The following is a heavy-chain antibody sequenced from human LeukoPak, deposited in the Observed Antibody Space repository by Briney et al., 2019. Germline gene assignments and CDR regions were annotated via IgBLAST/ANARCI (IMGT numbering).Heavy chain of an antibody. D-gene: IGHD1-26*01. CDR3: ARSGSYIEKLDY. CDR2: ISAYNGNT. J-gene: IGHJ4*02. CDR1: GDTVTGFS. Sequence: ASVKVSCKVSGDTVTGFSIHWVRQAPGQGLEWMGWISAYNGNTNYAQKLQGRVTMTTDTSTSTAYMELRSLRSDDTAVYYCARSGSYIEKLDYWGQGTLVTVSS. V-gene: IGHV1-18*01.